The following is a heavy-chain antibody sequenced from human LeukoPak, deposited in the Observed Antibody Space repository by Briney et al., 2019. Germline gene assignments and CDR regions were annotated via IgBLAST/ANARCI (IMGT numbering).Heavy chain of an antibody. CDR1: GFTFDDYA. J-gene: IGHJ4*02. D-gene: IGHD3/OR15-3a*01. V-gene: IGHV3-9*01. CDR3: ARDWTGPRDY. Sequence: GRSLRLSCAASGFTFDDYAMHWIRQAPGKGLEWVSGISWNSGSIGYADSVKGRFTISRDNAKNTLYLQMNSLRAEDTAVYYCARDWTGPRDYWGQGTLVTVSS. CDR2: ISWNSGSI.